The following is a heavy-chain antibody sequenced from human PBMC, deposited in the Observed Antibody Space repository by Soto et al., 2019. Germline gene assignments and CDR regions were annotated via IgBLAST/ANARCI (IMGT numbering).Heavy chain of an antibody. CDR3: PKGEARAIIPSACDD. J-gene: IGHJ4*01. CDR2: ISNDGSNE. Sequence: GGSLRLSCAGSGFTFRWFGMNWVRQAPGKGLEWVARISNDGSNEYYVDSVKGRFTISRDNSKNTLYLQMDSLRAEDTAVYYCPKGEARAIIPSACDDGGRGIPVTVSS. V-gene: IGHV3-30*18. D-gene: IGHD2-21*01. CDR1: GFTFRWFG.